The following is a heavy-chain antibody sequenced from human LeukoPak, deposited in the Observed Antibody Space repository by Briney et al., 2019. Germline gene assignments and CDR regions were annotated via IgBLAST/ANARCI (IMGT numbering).Heavy chain of an antibody. Sequence: SETLSLTCTVSGGSISSSSYYWGWIRQPPGKGLEGIGSIYYSGSTYYNPSLKSRVTISADTSKTPSSMKLSSVTAADTAVYYCARRGYSYGCMGYWGQGTLVTVSS. J-gene: IGHJ4*02. CDR3: ARRGYSYGCMGY. V-gene: IGHV4-39*01. CDR1: GGSISSSSYY. D-gene: IGHD5-18*01. CDR2: IYYSGST.